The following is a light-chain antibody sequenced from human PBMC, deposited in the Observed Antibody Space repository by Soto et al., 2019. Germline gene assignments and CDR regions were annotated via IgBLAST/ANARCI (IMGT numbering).Light chain of an antibody. Sequence: QSALTQPASVSGCPGQSITMSCTGTSSDVGGYNYVSWYQQHPGKAPKLVIYDVSNRPSGVSNRFSGSQYGNTASLTLSGLQAEDEAEYYCSSYTSSSPLVFGTGTKLTVL. V-gene: IGLV2-14*01. CDR2: DVS. CDR1: SSDVGGYNY. CDR3: SSYTSSSPLV. J-gene: IGLJ1*01.